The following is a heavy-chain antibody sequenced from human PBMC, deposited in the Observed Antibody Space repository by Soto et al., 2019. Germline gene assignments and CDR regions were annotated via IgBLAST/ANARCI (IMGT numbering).Heavy chain of an antibody. CDR2: IYSGGST. CDR1: GFTVSSNY. V-gene: IGHV3-66*01. CDR3: AREDMGRTTINYYYYGMDV. J-gene: IGHJ6*02. D-gene: IGHD4-17*01. Sequence: PGGSLRLSCAASGFTVSSNYMSWVRQAPGKGLEWVSVIYSGGSTYYADSVKGRFTISRDNSKNTLYLQMNSLRAEDTAVYYCAREDMGRTTINYYYYGMDVWGQGTTVTVSS.